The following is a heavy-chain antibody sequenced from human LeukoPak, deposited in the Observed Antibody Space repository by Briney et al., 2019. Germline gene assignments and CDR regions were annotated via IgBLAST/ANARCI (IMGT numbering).Heavy chain of an antibody. CDR1: GYTLTELS. D-gene: IGHD6-13*01. V-gene: IGHV1-24*01. CDR2: FDPEDGET. CDR3: ATKYSSSWGVNFDY. J-gene: IGHJ4*02. Sequence: ASVKVSCKVSGYTLTELSMRWVRQAPGKGLEWMGGFDPEDGETIYAQKFQGRVTMTEDTSTDTAYMELSSLRSEDTAVYYCATKYSSSWGVNFDYWGQGTLVTVSS.